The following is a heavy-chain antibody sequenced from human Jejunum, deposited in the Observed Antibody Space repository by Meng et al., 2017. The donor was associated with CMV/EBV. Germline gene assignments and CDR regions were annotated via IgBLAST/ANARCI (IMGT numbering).Heavy chain of an antibody. CDR3: AKDSSSDFWSRYYAFYYYGMDV. J-gene: IGHJ6*02. Sequence: MCWVRHALGNGLEWVSAMSGSGGRTYYVDSVKGRFTISRDNSKNTLYLQMNSLRAEDTAVYFCAKDSSSDFWSRYYAFYYYGMDVWGQGTTVTVSS. D-gene: IGHD3-3*01. V-gene: IGHV3-23*01. CDR2: MSGSGGRT.